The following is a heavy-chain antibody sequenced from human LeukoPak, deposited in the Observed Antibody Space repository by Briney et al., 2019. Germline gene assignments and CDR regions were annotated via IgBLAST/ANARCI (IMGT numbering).Heavy chain of an antibody. Sequence: SGTLSLTCAVSGGSISSGDYYWSWIRQPPGKGLEWIGYIYYSGSTYYIPSLSSRLTISMDTSKSQFSLRLSSVTAADTAVYYCAGLLMVRGVKVAMDVWGQGTTVTVSS. D-gene: IGHD3-10*01. CDR3: AGLLMVRGVKVAMDV. CDR1: GGSISSGDYY. J-gene: IGHJ6*02. CDR2: IYYSGST. V-gene: IGHV4-30-4*01.